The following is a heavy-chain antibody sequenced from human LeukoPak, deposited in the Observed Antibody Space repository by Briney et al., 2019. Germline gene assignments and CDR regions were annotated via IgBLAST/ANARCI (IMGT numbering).Heavy chain of an antibody. V-gene: IGHV4-4*02. Sequence: SGTLSLTCGVSGGSISSGKWWSWVRQPPRKGLEWIGEISHSGSPNYNPSLKSRLTISVDLPKNQFSLDLRSVTAADTAVYYCARDAAAGYSLACWGQGTLVTVSS. J-gene: IGHJ4*02. CDR3: ARDAAAGYSLAC. CDR2: ISHSGSP. CDR1: GGSISSGKW. D-gene: IGHD6-13*01.